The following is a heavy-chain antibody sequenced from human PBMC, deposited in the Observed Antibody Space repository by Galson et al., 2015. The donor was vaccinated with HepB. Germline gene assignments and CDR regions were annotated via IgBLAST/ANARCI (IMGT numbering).Heavy chain of an antibody. Sequence: SLRLSCAASGFTFSSYSMNWVRQAPGKGLEWVSSISSSSSYMYYADSVKGRFTISRDNAKNSLYLQMNSLRAEDTAVYYCAREEDIVVVVAATLYYYYGMDVWGQGTTVTVSS. CDR1: GFTFSSYS. V-gene: IGHV3-21*01. CDR2: ISSSSSYM. CDR3: AREEDIVVVVAATLYYYYGMDV. D-gene: IGHD2-15*01. J-gene: IGHJ6*02.